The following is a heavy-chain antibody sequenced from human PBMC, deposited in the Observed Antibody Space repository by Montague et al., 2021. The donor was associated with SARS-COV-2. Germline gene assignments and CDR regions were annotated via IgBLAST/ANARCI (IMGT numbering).Heavy chain of an antibody. J-gene: IGHJ6*02. V-gene: IGHV4-34*01. CDR3: ARVRYYGSGTSLGMDV. CDR2: INRSGST. CDR1: GGSFSGYY. Sequence: SETLSLTCAVYGGSFSGYYWSWIRQPPGKGLGWIGEINRSGSTNYNPSLKSRVTISVDTSKNQFSLKLSSVTAADTAVYYCARVRYYGSGTSLGMDVWGQGTTVTVSS. D-gene: IGHD3-10*01.